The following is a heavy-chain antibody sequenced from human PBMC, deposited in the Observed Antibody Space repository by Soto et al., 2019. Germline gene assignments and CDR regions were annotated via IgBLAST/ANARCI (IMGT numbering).Heavy chain of an antibody. Sequence: PSDTLSLTCAVYGGSFSGYYWSWIREPPGKGLEWIGEINHSGSTNYNPSLKSRVTISVDTSKNQFSLKLSSVTAADTAVYYCARGGHRYSSSRYRDSGYYGMDVCGQGTTVT. J-gene: IGHJ6*02. V-gene: IGHV4-34*01. D-gene: IGHD6-13*01. CDR2: INHSGST. CDR1: GGSFSGYY. CDR3: ARGGHRYSSSRYRDSGYYGMDV.